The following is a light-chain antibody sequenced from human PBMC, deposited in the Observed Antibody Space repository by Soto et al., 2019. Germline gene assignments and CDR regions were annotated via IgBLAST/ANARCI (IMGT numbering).Light chain of an antibody. CDR3: QQYNNWPVT. CDR1: QSVSSN. Sequence: EIVMTQSPATLSVSPGERATLSCRASQSVSSNLAWYQQKPGQAPRLPIYGASTRATAIPASFSGSGSGTEFTLTISSLQSEDFAVYYCQQYNNWPVTFGKGTKVEI. V-gene: IGKV3-15*01. J-gene: IGKJ1*01. CDR2: GAS.